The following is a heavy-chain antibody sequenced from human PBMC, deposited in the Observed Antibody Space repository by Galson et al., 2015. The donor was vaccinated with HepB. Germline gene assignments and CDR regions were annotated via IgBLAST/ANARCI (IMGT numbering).Heavy chain of an antibody. D-gene: IGHD1-1*01. CDR1: GYSFSNYG. V-gene: IGHV1-18*01. CDR2: FSGYDGST. Sequence: SVKVSCKASGYSFSNYGLSWIRQAPGPGLEWMGWFSGYDGSTNYAQKFQGRVTTTADASTGTAYLELTNLRSDDTAVYYCARDSRLELRLNNYFSYGMDVWGQGSAVTVSS. CDR3: ARDSRLELRLNNYFSYGMDV. J-gene: IGHJ6*02.